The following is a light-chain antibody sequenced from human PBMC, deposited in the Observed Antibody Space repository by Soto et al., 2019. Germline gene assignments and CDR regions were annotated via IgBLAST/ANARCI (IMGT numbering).Light chain of an antibody. V-gene: IGLV2-8*01. CDR2: AVT. CDR1: SSDVSGYNY. CDR3: SSYAGSNNLV. J-gene: IGLJ2*01. Sequence: QSALTQPPSASGSPGQSVTISCTGTSSDVSGYNYVSWYQQHPGKAPKLMIYAVTQRPSGVPDRFSGSKSGNAASLTVSGLQAEDEADYYCSSYAGSNNLVFGGGTKLTVL.